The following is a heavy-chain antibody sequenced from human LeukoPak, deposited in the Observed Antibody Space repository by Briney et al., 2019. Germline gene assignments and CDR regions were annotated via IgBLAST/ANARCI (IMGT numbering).Heavy chain of an antibody. CDR3: ARQENYYYMDV. V-gene: IGHV4-39*01. CDR1: GGSISSYY. Sequence: SSETLSLTCTVSGGSISSYYWGWIRQPPGKGLEWIGSIYYSGSTYYNPSLKSRVTISVDTSKNQFSLKLSSVTAADTAVYYCARQENYYYMDVWGKGNKVTISS. CDR2: IYYSGST. J-gene: IGHJ6*03.